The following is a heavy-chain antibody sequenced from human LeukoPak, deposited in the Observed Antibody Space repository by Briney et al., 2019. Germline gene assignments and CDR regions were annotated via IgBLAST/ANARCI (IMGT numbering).Heavy chain of an antibody. CDR2: SYSGGSR. V-gene: IGHV3-66*01. D-gene: IGHD4-17*01. CDR3: ARDRNDYGDYYYYYIDV. J-gene: IGHJ6*03. Sequence: GGSLRLSCAASGFTVSSNYMSWVRQAPGKGLEWVSVSYSGGSRYYADSVRGQLTISRDNSKNTLYLQMNSRRAEDTAVYYCARDRNDYGDYYYYYIDVWGKGTTVTVSS. CDR1: GFTVSSNY.